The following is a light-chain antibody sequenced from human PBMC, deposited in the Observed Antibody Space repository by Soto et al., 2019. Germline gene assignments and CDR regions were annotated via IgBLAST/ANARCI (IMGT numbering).Light chain of an antibody. J-gene: IGLJ1*01. CDR3: SSYTSSSTYV. CDR1: SSDVGSYNR. Sequence: QSVLTQPPSGSESPGQSVAISCTGTSSDVGSYNRVSWYQQPPGTAPKLLIYEVSDRPSGVPDRFSGSKSGNTASLTISGLQAEDEADYYCSSYTSSSTYVFGTGTKVTVL. V-gene: IGLV2-18*02. CDR2: EVS.